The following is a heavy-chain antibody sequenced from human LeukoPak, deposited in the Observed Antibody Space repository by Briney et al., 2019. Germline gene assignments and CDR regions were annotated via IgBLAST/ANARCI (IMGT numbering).Heavy chain of an antibody. V-gene: IGHV3-48*04. CDR1: GFTFSSYS. CDR3: ARTVSY. J-gene: IGHJ4*02. Sequence: GGSLRLSCAASGFTFSSYSMNWVRQAPGKGPEWVSYISNSSTTTEYADSVKGRFTISRDNAKNSLYLQMNSLRVEDTAVYYCARTVSYWGQGTLVTVSS. CDR2: ISNSSTTT.